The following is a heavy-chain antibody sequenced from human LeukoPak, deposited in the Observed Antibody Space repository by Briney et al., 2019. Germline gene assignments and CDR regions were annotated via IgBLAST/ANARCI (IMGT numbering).Heavy chain of an antibody. CDR1: GFTFSSYE. CDR2: ISSSGSTI. CDR3: ARLQVGACDY. V-gene: IGHV3-48*03. J-gene: IGHJ4*02. D-gene: IGHD1-26*01. Sequence: GGSLRLSCAASGFTFSSYEVNWVRQAPGKGLEWVSYISSSGSTIYYADSVKGRFTISRDNAKNSLYLQMNSLRAEDTAVYYCARLQVGACDYWGQGTLVAVSS.